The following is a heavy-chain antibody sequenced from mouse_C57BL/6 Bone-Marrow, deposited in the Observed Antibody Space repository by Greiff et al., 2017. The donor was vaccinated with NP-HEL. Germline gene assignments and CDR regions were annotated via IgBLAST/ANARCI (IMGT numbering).Heavy chain of an antibody. V-gene: IGHV5-6*01. CDR2: ISSGGSYT. Sequence: EVQLVESGGDLVKPGGSLKLSCAASGFTFSSYGMSWVRQTPDKRLEWVATISSGGSYTYYPDSVKGRFTISRDNAKNTLYLQMSSLKSEDTAMYYCARQTAQGFAYWGQGTLVTVSA. CDR1: GFTFSSYG. J-gene: IGHJ3*01. CDR3: ARQTAQGFAY. D-gene: IGHD3-2*02.